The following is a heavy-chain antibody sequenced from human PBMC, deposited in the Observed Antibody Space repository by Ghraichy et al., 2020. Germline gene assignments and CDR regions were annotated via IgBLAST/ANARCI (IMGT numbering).Heavy chain of an antibody. J-gene: IGHJ4*02. CDR1: GFTFGDYA. CDR2: IRNKAYGGTT. CDR3: TREYNYGSGSSFDY. Sequence: GGSLRLSCTASGFTFGDYAMSWFRQAPGKGLEWVGFIRNKAYGGTTEYAASVKGRFTISRDDSRSSAYLQMNSLKTEDTAVYYCTREYNYGSGSSFDYWGQRTLVTVSS. V-gene: IGHV3-49*03. D-gene: IGHD3-10*01.